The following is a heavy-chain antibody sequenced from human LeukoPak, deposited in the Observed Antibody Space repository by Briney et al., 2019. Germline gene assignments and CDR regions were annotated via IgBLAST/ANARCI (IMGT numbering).Heavy chain of an antibody. V-gene: IGHV3-20*04. D-gene: IGHD6-19*01. CDR2: ITWNGGST. J-gene: IGHJ4*02. CDR3: ARDPGDILVAGTFDY. CDR1: GITFSSYG. Sequence: PGGSLRLSCAASGITFSSYGMSWVRQAPGKGLEWVSGITWNGGSTGYADSVKGRFTISRDNAKNSLYLQMNSLRAEDTAFYYCARDPGDILVAGTFDYWGQGTLVTVSS.